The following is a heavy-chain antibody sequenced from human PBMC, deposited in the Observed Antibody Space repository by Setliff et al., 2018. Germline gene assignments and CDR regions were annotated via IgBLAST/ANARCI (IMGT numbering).Heavy chain of an antibody. D-gene: IGHD2-2*01. J-gene: IGHJ6*03. Sequence: SETLSLTCGGYGGSISDYYWSWIRQPPGKGLEWIGEINHSGSTNYNPSLKSRVTISVDTSKNQFSLKLSSVTAADTAVYYCARLGGSSTSGGFYYFYYYMDVWGKGTTVTVSS. CDR1: GGSISDYY. V-gene: IGHV4-34*01. CDR2: INHSGST. CDR3: ARLGGSSTSGGFYYFYYYMDV.